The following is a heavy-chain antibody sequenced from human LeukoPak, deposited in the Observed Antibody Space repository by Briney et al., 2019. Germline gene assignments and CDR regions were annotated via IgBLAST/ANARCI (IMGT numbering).Heavy chain of an antibody. CDR1: GFTFSSYE. CDR3: AKGRYYYGSGSFMDV. CDR2: ISSSSSYI. J-gene: IGHJ6*03. Sequence: GGSLRLSCAASGFTFSSYEMNWVRQAPGKGLEWVSSISSSSSYIYYADSVKGRFTISRDNAKNSLYLQMNSLRAEDTAVYYCAKGRYYYGSGSFMDVWGKGTTVTVSS. D-gene: IGHD3-10*01. V-gene: IGHV3-21*04.